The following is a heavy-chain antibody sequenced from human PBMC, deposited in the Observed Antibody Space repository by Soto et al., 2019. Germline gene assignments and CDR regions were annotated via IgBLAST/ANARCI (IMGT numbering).Heavy chain of an antibody. V-gene: IGHV4-59*01. CDR1: GGSISSYY. CDR3: ARRYGGNFDY. D-gene: IGHD2-15*01. J-gene: IGHJ4*02. CDR2: IYYSGNT. Sequence: QVQLQESGPGLVKPSETLSLTCTVSGGSISSYYWSWIRQPPGKGLEWIGYIYYSGNTNHNPPLKSRVTISVDTSKNQFSLKLSSVTAADTAVYYCARRYGGNFDYRGQGTLVTVSS.